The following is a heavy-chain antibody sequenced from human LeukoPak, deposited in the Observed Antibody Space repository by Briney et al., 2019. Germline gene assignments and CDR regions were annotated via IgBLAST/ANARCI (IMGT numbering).Heavy chain of an antibody. CDR1: GGSISSSSYY. CDR2: IYYSGST. V-gene: IGHV4-39*02. D-gene: IGHD1-26*01. J-gene: IGHJ5*02. CDR3: ARDSGSSPGDWFDP. Sequence: SETLSLTCTVSGGSISSSSYYWGWIRQPPGKGLEWIGSIYYSGSTYYNPSLKSRVTISVDTSKNQFSLKLSSVTAADTAVYYCARDSGSSPGDWFDPWGQGTLVTVSS.